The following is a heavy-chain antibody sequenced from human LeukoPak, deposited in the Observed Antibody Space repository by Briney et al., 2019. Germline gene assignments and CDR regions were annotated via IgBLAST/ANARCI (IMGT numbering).Heavy chain of an antibody. Sequence: SETLSLTCTVSGGSISSSSYYWGWIRQPPGKGLEGSGSIYYSGSTYYNPSLKSRVTISVDTSKNQFSLKLSSVTAADTAVYYCARVEDTAMVPFFDYWGQGTLVTVSS. CDR2: IYYSGST. J-gene: IGHJ4*02. D-gene: IGHD5-18*01. V-gene: IGHV4-39*01. CDR3: ARVEDTAMVPFFDY. CDR1: GGSISSSSYY.